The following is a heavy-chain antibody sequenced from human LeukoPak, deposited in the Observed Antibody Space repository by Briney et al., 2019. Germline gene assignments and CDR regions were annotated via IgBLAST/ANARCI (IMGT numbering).Heavy chain of an antibody. CDR2: INHSGST. D-gene: IGHD6-13*01. CDR1: GGSFSGYY. Sequence: PSETLSLTCAVYGGSFSGYYWSWIRQPPGKGLEWIGEINHSGSTNYNPSLKSRVTISVDTSKNQFSLKLSSVTAADTAVYYCARLSSSSWYGSIMYDYWGQGTLVTVSS. CDR3: ARLSSSSWYGSIMYDY. J-gene: IGHJ4*02. V-gene: IGHV4-34*01.